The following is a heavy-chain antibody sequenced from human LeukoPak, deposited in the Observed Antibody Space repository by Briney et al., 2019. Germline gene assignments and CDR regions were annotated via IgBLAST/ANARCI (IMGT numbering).Heavy chain of an antibody. D-gene: IGHD3-3*01. Sequence: SETLSLACAVYGGSFSGYYCRWIRQPPGKGLEWNGEIHHSGSTNYNPSLKSRVTISVDTSKTQLSLKLSSGTAADTAVYYCARGYDFWSGYSFDYWGKGTLVTVSS. J-gene: IGHJ4*02. CDR2: IHHSGST. CDR3: ARGYDFWSGYSFDY. V-gene: IGHV4-34*01. CDR1: GGSFSGYY.